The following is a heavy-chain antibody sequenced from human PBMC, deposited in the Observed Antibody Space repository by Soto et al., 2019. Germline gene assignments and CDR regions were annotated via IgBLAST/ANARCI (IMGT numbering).Heavy chain of an antibody. V-gene: IGHV1-18*01. D-gene: IGHD1-26*01. CDR3: ARLLTEGATFREDAFDL. CDR1: RYTFTSHG. Sequence: QVQLVQSGGDVKTPGASVKVSCTSSRYTFTSHGIAWVRQAPGQGLEWMGWISTFNGKTDYAQKFQGRVTMTADTLTSTVHIELRSLRSDDTAVYYCARLLTEGATFREDAFDLWGQGTKFTVSS. CDR2: ISTFNGKT. J-gene: IGHJ3*01.